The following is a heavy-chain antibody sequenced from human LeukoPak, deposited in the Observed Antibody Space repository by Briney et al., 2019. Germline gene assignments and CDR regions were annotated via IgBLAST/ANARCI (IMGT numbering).Heavy chain of an antibody. J-gene: IGHJ4*02. D-gene: IGHD1-26*01. CDR2: IYYSGST. CDR3: AREGGEGATQTFYY. V-gene: IGHV4-59*01. CDR1: GGSISSYY. Sequence: NSSETLSLTCTVSGGSISSYYWSWIRQPPGKGLEWIGYIYYSGSTNYNPSLKSRVTISVDTSKNQFSLKLSSVTAADTAVYYCAREGGEGATQTFYYWGQGTLVTVSS.